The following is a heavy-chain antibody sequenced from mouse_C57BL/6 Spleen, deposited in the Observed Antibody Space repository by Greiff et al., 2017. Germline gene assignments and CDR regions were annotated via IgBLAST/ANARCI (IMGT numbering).Heavy chain of an antibody. D-gene: IGHD2-1*01. CDR1: GYSFTDYN. J-gene: IGHJ4*01. Sequence: EVQGVESGPELVKPGASVKISCKASGYSFTDYNMNWVKQSNGKSLEWIGVINPNYGTTSYNQKFKGKATLTVDQSSSTAYMQLNSLTSEDSAVYYCARGGGNYDYYAMDYWGQGTSVTVSS. V-gene: IGHV1-39*01. CDR2: INPNYGTT. CDR3: ARGGGNYDYYAMDY.